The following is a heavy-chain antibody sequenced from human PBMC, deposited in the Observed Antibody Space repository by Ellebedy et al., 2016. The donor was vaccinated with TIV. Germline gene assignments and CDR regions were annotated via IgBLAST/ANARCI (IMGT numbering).Heavy chain of an antibody. CDR3: ARPSYGDYVYYYYGMDV. CDR1: GGTFSSYA. Sequence: SVKVSXXASGGTFSSYAISWVRQAPGQGLEWMGGIIPIFGTANYAQKFQGRVTITADESTSTAYMELSSLRSEDTAVYYCARPSYGDYVYYYYGMDVWGQGTTVTVSS. V-gene: IGHV1-69*13. J-gene: IGHJ6*02. D-gene: IGHD4-17*01. CDR2: IIPIFGTA.